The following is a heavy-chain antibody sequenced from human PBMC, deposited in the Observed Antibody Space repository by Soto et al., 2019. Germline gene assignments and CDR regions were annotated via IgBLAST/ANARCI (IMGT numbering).Heavy chain of an antibody. CDR1: GGSISSGDYY. CDR3: AGDTGRDSYCGGDCSAFDI. Sequence: PSETLSLTCTVSGGSISSGDYYWSWIRQPPGKGLEWIGYIYYSGSTYYNPSLKSRVTISVDTSKNQFSLKLSSVTAADTAVYYCAGDTGRDSYCGGDCSAFDIWGQGTMVTVSS. D-gene: IGHD2-21*02. V-gene: IGHV4-30-4*01. J-gene: IGHJ3*02. CDR2: IYYSGST.